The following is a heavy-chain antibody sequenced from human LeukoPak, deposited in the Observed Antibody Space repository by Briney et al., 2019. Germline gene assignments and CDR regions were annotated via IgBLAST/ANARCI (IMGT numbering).Heavy chain of an antibody. J-gene: IGHJ5*02. Sequence: GGSLRLSCAASGFTFSDYYMSWIRQAPGKGLEWVSYISSSGSTIYYADPVKGRFTISRDNAKNSLYLQMNSLRAEDTAVYYCASSEPIVATPAWGQGTLVTVSS. CDR2: ISSSGSTI. D-gene: IGHD5-12*01. CDR3: ASSEPIVATPA. CDR1: GFTFSDYY. V-gene: IGHV3-11*01.